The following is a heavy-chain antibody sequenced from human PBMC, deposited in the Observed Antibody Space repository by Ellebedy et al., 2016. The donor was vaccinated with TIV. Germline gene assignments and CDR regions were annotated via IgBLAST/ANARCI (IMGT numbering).Heavy chain of an antibody. D-gene: IGHD3-16*01. CDR2: INSDGSST. J-gene: IGHJ6*02. CDR3: ASGGVVGGMDV. V-gene: IGHV3-74*01. CDR1: GFTFSSYW. Sequence: GESLKISXAASGFTFSSYWMHWVRQAPGKGLVWVSRINSDGSSTSYADSVKGRFTISRDNAKNSLYLQMNSLRAEDTAVYFCASGGVVGGMDVWGQGTTVTVSS.